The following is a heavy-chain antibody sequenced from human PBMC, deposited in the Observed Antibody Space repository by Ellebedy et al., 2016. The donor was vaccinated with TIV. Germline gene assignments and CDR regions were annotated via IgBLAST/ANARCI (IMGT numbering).Heavy chain of an antibody. J-gene: IGHJ6*02. Sequence: ASVKVSCKASGYTFTGYYMHWVRQAPRKGLEWVSSISSSSSYIFYADSLKGRFTISRDNAKNSLSLQMNSLRAEDTAVYYCARDDPLRLYGMDVWGQGTTVTVSS. CDR1: GYTFTGYY. V-gene: IGHV3-21*01. CDR3: ARDDPLRLYGMDV. CDR2: ISSSSSYI. D-gene: IGHD3-16*01.